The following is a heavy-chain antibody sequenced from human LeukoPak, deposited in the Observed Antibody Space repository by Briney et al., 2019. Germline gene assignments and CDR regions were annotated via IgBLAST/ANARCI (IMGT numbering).Heavy chain of an antibody. CDR2: IRASDGRT. V-gene: IGHV3-23*01. Sequence: PGGSLRLSCAASGFTFSSYAMSWVRQAPGKGLECVSSIRASDGRTYYGDSVEGRFTISRDNSKNTLYLQMNSLRAEDTAVYYCAKLVNYWGQGLLVTVSS. CDR3: AKLVNY. D-gene: IGHD2-21*01. CDR1: GFTFSSYA. J-gene: IGHJ4*02.